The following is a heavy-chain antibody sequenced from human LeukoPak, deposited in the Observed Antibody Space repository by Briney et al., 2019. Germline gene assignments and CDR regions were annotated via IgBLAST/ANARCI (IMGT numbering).Heavy chain of an antibody. V-gene: IGHV1-2*02. CDR2: INPNSGGT. CDR3: ARGTIGTMIVAFDY. Sequence: ASVKVSCKASGYTFTSYYMHWVRQAPGQGLEWMGWINPNSGGTNYAQKFQGRVTMTRDTSISTAYMELSRLRSDDTAVYYCARGTIGTMIVAFDYWGQGTLVTVSS. CDR1: GYTFTSYY. D-gene: IGHD3-22*01. J-gene: IGHJ4*02.